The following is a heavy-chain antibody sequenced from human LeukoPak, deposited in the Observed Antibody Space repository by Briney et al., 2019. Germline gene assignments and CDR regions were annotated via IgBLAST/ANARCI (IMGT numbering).Heavy chain of an antibody. J-gene: IGHJ4*02. V-gene: IGHV3-21*01. CDR1: GFTFSSYS. Sequence: GGSLRLSCAASGFTFSSYSMNWVRQAPGKGLEWVSSISSSSSYIYYADSVKGRFTISRDNSKNTLYLQMNSLRAEGTAVYYCARALFGDFTPATLDYWGQGTLVTVSS. CDR3: ARALFGDFTPATLDY. D-gene: IGHD3-10*02. CDR2: ISSSSSYI.